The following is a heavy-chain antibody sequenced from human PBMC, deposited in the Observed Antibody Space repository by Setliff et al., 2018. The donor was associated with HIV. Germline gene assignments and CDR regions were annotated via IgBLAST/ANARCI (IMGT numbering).Heavy chain of an antibody. J-gene: IGHJ4*02. D-gene: IGHD6-19*01. CDR2: IFHSGSA. CDR3: VRGPQWLVQKGRVYYFDY. V-gene: IGHV4-34*09. Sequence: PSETLSLTCAVFGGSFSDFYWSWIRQPPGKGLEWIGSIFHSGSAYYNPSLQSRVTISVDTSKNQVSLKLNSMTAADTAVYFCVRGPQWLVQKGRVYYFDYWGQGALVTVSS. CDR1: GGSFSDFY.